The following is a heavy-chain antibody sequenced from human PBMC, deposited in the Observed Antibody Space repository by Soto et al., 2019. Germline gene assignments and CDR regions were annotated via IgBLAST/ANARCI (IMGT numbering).Heavy chain of an antibody. V-gene: IGHV4-34*01. CDR1: GGSFSGYY. CDR2: INHSGST. D-gene: IGHD3-9*01. CDR3: ARGWVARYFYDY. J-gene: IGHJ4*02. Sequence: PSETLSLTCAVYGGSFSGYYWSWIRQPPGKGLEWIGEINHSGSTNYNPSLKSRVTISVDTSKNQFSLKLSSVTAADTAVYYCARGWVARYFYDYWGQGTLVTVSS.